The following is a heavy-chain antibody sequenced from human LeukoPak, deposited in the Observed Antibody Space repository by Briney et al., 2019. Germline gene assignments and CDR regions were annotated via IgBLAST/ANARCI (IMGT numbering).Heavy chain of an antibody. D-gene: IGHD3-22*01. CDR3: ARDNYDSSGFT. CDR2: IYSGGGT. J-gene: IGHJ4*02. CDR1: GFTVSNTY. Sequence: GGSLRLSRAASGFTVSNTYMCWVRQAPGKGVEWGSIIYSGGGTRYADSVKGRFTISRDNSRNTLYLQMNSLRAEDTALYYCARDNYDSSGFTWGQGTLVTVSS. V-gene: IGHV3-53*01.